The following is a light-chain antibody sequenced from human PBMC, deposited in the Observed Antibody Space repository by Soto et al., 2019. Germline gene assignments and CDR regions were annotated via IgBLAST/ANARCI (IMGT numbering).Light chain of an antibody. V-gene: IGKV1-5*01. CDR1: QSISSW. CDR3: QQCNTFWT. Sequence: DLQLTPSPSTLSATVGDRVTITFRASQSISSWLAWYQQKPGKAPKLLIYDVSSLESGVPSRFSGSGSGTEFTLTISSLQPDDFATYYCQQCNTFWTFGQGTKVDI. CDR2: DVS. J-gene: IGKJ1*01.